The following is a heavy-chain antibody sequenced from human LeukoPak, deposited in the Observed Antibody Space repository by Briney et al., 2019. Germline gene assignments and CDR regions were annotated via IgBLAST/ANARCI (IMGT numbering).Heavy chain of an antibody. CDR2: IKQDGSEK. Sequence: GGSLRLSCAASGFNFSSYWMSWVRQAPGKGLEWVANIKQDGSEKYYVDSVKGRFTISRDNSKNTLYLQMNSLRAEDTAVYYYARDMVVPAAIGYYYYYYMDVWGKGTTVTVSS. CDR3: ARDMVVPAAIGYYYYYYMDV. J-gene: IGHJ6*03. CDR1: GFNFSSYW. D-gene: IGHD2-2*01. V-gene: IGHV3-7*03.